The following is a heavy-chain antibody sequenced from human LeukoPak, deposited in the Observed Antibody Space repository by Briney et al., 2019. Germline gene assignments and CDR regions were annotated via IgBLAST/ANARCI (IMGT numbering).Heavy chain of an antibody. D-gene: IGHD2-2*01. CDR1: GYTFTSYG. J-gene: IGHJ5*02. CDR3: ARGGGEDIVVVPAATNWLDP. Sequence: ASVKVSCKASGYTFTSYGISWVRQAPGQGLEWMGWISAYNGNTNYAQKLHGRVTMTTDTSTSTAYMELRSLRSDDTAVYYCARGGGEDIVVVPAATNWLDPWGQGTLVTVSS. V-gene: IGHV1-18*01. CDR2: ISAYNGNT.